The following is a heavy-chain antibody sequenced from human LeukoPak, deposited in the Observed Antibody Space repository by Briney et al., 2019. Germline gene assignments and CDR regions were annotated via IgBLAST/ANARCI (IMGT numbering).Heavy chain of an antibody. Sequence: PSETLSLTCTVSGDSISSSSYYWGWIRQPPGKGLEWIGSIYYSGSTYYNPSLKSRVTISVDTSKNQFSLKLSSVTAADTAVYYCARQGYCSGGSCYSGYYYYMDVWGKGTTVTISS. V-gene: IGHV4-39*01. CDR3: ARQGYCSGGSCYSGYYYYMDV. CDR1: GDSISSSSYY. CDR2: IYYSGST. J-gene: IGHJ6*03. D-gene: IGHD2-15*01.